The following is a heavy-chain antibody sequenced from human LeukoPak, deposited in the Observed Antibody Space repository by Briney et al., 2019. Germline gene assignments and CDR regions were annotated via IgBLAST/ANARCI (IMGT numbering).Heavy chain of an antibody. J-gene: IGHJ3*02. V-gene: IGHV3-23*01. D-gene: IGHD3-9*01. CDR2: LRGAERTP. CDR3: AKVPTYLNILTGFPFDI. CDR1: GFTLTSYT. Sequence: GRSLRLSCAASGFTLTSYTMSWVRQAPGKGLEWVSSLRGAERTPYYAESVKGRFTISRDNSENTLYLQMNSLRAEDTALYYCAKVPTYLNILTGFPFDIWGQGTMVTVSS.